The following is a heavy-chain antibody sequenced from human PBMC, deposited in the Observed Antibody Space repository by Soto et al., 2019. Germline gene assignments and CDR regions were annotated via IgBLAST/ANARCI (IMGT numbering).Heavy chain of an antibody. Sequence: QVQLMQSGAEVKKPGSSVKVSCKASGGTFSSYAISWVRQAPGQGLEWMGGIIPIFGTANYAQKFQGRVTITADESTRTAYMELSSLRSEDTAVYYCARDRGGYNMNNWFDPWGQGTLVTVSS. J-gene: IGHJ5*02. CDR1: GGTFSSYA. CDR2: IIPIFGTA. CDR3: ARDRGGYNMNNWFDP. V-gene: IGHV1-69*12. D-gene: IGHD5-12*01.